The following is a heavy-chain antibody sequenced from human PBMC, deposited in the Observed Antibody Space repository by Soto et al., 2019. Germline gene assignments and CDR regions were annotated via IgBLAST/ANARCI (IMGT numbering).Heavy chain of an antibody. Sequence: SETLSLTCTVSGGSIRSSSYYCCWFRQPPGKGLEWIGSIYYSGSTYYNPSLKSRVTISVDTSKNQFSLKLSSVTAADTAGYYCASSYSSGWSDGMDVLGQGPMVT. CDR1: GGSIRSSSYY. V-gene: IGHV4-39*01. J-gene: IGHJ6*02. D-gene: IGHD6-19*01. CDR3: ASSYSSGWSDGMDV. CDR2: IYYSGST.